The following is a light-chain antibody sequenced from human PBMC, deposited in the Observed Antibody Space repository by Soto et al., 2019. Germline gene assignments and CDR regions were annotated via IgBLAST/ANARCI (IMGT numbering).Light chain of an antibody. V-gene: IGLV2-14*01. J-gene: IGLJ1*01. CDR1: SSDVGGYNY. Sequence: QSALTQPASMSGSPGQSITISCTGTSSDVGGYNYVSWYQQYPGKAPKLMIYDVSNRPSGVSNRFSGSKSGNTASLTISGLQAEDEADYYCTSYTTSSTLVFGTGTKLTVL. CDR3: TSYTTSSTLV. CDR2: DVS.